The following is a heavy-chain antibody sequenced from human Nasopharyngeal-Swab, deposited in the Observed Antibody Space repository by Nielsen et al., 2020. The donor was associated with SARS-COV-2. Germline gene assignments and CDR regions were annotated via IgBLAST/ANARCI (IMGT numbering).Heavy chain of an antibody. D-gene: IGHD3-22*01. J-gene: IGHJ4*02. CDR2: INPDGNTI. CDR3: VKGRYYYDSSGFYWDY. Sequence: GGSLRLSCAASGFSLSSYWMHWVRQAPGKGLSWVSRINPDGNTINYADSVKGRFTISRDNSKNMLYLQMNSLRAEDTAVYYCVKGRYYYDSSGFYWDYWGQGTLVTVSS. V-gene: IGHV3-74*01. CDR1: GFSLSSYW.